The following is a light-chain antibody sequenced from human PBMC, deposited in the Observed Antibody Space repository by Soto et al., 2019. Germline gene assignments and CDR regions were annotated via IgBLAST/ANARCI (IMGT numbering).Light chain of an antibody. CDR3: QSYDSSLSGSRV. CDR1: SSNIGAGYD. Sequence: QSSLTQPPSVSGAPGQRVTISCTGSSSNIGAGYDVHWYQQLPGTAPKLLIYANNNRPSGVPDRFSGSKSVTSASLAITGLQAGDEADYYCQSYDSSLSGSRVFGTGTKVTVL. J-gene: IGLJ1*01. V-gene: IGLV1-40*01. CDR2: ANN.